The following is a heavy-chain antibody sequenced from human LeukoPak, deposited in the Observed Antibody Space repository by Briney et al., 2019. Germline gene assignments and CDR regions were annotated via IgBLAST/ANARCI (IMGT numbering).Heavy chain of an antibody. CDR3: ARVIVGHWNYFDY. D-gene: IGHD1-26*01. V-gene: IGHV1-2*02. J-gene: IGHJ4*02. CDR2: INPNSGGT. Sequence: ASVKVSCKASGYTFTGYYMHWVRQAPGQGLEWMGWINPNSGGTNYAQKFQGRVTMTRDTSISTAYMEPSRLRSDDTAVYYCARVIVGHWNYFDYWGQGTLVTVSS. CDR1: GYTFTGYY.